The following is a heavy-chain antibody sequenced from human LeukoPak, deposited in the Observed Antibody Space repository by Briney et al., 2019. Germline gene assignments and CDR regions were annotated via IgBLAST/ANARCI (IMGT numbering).Heavy chain of an antibody. CDR2: ISGSGGST. J-gene: IGHJ4*02. CDR1: GFTFSSYW. Sequence: GGSLRLSCAASGFTFSSYWMNWVRQAPGKGLEWVSAISGSGGSTYYADSVKGRFTISRDNSKNTLYLQMNSLRAEDTAVYYCAKENSQVVPAAMGIDYWGQGTLVTVSS. CDR3: AKENSQVVPAAMGIDY. V-gene: IGHV3-23*01. D-gene: IGHD2-2*01.